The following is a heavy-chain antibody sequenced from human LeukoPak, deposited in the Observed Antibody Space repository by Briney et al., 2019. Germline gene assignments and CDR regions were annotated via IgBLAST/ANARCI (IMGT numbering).Heavy chain of an antibody. CDR2: IYHSGST. D-gene: IGHD3-3*01. V-gene: IGHV4-38-2*02. J-gene: IGHJ4*02. CDR1: GYSISSGYY. Sequence: PSETLSLTCTVSGYSISSGYYWGWIRQPPGKGLEWIGSIYHSGSTYYNPSLKSRVTISVDTSKDQFSLKLSSVTAADTAVYYCARDSMDFWSGYYPFDYWGQGTLVTVSS. CDR3: ARDSMDFWSGYYPFDY.